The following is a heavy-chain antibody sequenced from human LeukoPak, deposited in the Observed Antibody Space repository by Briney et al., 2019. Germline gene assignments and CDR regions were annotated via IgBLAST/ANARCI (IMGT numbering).Heavy chain of an antibody. CDR3: ARSLGHDAFDI. CDR2: INHSGST. Sequence: SETLSLTCAVYGGSFSGYYWSWIRQPPGKGLEWIGEINHSGSTNYNPSLKSRVTISVDTSKSQFSLKLSSVTAADTAVYYCARSLGHDAFDIWGQGTMVTVSS. CDR1: GGSFSGYY. D-gene: IGHD7-27*01. V-gene: IGHV4-34*01. J-gene: IGHJ3*02.